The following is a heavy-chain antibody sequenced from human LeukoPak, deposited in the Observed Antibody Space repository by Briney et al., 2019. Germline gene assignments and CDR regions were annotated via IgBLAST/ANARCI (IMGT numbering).Heavy chain of an antibody. V-gene: IGHV4-34*01. CDR3: AEILWVTTQQRTCSAP. Sequence: SETLSLTCAVYGGSFSGYYWTWIRQPPGKGLEWIGEINHSGSTNYNPSLKSRVTISVDTSKNQFSLKLSSVTAADTAVYYCAEILWVTTQQRTCSAPGGKEPRVPVSS. D-gene: IGHD4-17*01. CDR2: INHSGST. CDR1: GGSFSGYY. J-gene: IGHJ5*02.